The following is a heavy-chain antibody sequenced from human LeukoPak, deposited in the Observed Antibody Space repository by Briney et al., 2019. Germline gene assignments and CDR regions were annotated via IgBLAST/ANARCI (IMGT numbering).Heavy chain of an antibody. J-gene: IGHJ6*02. Sequence: GGSLRLSCAASGFTFSSYGMHWVRQAPGKGLEWVAVIWYDGSNKYYADSVKGRFTISRDNSKNTLYLQMNSLRAEDTAVYYCARDPNVDTAMVIFYGMDVWGQGTTVTVSS. CDR2: IWYDGSNK. D-gene: IGHD5-18*01. CDR3: ARDPNVDTAMVIFYGMDV. CDR1: GFTFSSYG. V-gene: IGHV3-33*01.